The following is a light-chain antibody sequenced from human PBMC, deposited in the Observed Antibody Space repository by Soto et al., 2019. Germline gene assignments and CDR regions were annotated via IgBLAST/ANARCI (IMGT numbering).Light chain of an antibody. V-gene: IGLV1-44*01. J-gene: IGLJ1*01. CDR2: SNN. CDR3: AAWDASLDGGV. Sequence: QLVLTQPPSASGTPGQRVTISCSGSSSNIGSNTVNWYQQLPGTAPKLLIYSNNQRPSGVPDRFSGSKSGTSASLAISGLQSEDEADYYCAAWDASLDGGVFGTGTKVTVL. CDR1: SSNIGSNT.